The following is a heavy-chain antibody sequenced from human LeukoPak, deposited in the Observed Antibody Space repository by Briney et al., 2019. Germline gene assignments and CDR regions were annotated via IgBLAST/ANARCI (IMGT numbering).Heavy chain of an antibody. D-gene: IGHD3-10*01. J-gene: IGHJ6*02. CDR1: RYTFTGYY. CDR2: INPNRDVT. V-gene: IGHV1-2*02. CDR3: VLLLFWFGEGNYDMDV. Sequence: ASVKVSCKACRYTFTGYYMHWVRQAPGQGGEWMGWINPNRDVTNYAQKFQGRVTMTRDTSISTAYMELSRLRSDDTAVCYCVLLLFWFGEGNYDMDVWGQGTTVTVSS.